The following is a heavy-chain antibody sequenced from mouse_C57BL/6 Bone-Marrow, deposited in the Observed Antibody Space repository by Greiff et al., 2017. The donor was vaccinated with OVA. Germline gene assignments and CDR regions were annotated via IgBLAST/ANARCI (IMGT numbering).Heavy chain of an antibody. CDR2: ISSGGSYT. CDR3: SGRLYISYCNYAWFAY. CDR1: GFTFSSYG. D-gene: IGHD2-1*01. V-gene: IGHV5-6*02. J-gene: IGHJ3*01. Sequence: EVMLVESGGDLVKPGGSLKLSCAASGFTFSSYGMSWVRQTPDKRLEWVATISSGGSYTYYPDSVKGRFTISRDKAKNTLYLQMSSLKSEYTSIYSCSGRLYISYCNYAWFAYWGQGTLVTVSA.